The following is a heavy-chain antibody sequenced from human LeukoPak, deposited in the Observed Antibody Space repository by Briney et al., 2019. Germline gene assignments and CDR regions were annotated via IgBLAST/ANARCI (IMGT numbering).Heavy chain of an antibody. CDR3: ARGDIVVVPAAMSVGAFDI. CDR2: IYHSGST. CDR1: GGSISSGGYS. Sequence: SETLSLTCAVSGGSISSGGYSRSWIRQPPGKGLEWIGYIYHSGSTYYNPSLKSRVTISVDRTKNQFSLKLSSVTAADTAVYYCARGDIVVVPAAMSVGAFDIWGQGTMVTVSS. J-gene: IGHJ3*02. D-gene: IGHD2-2*01. V-gene: IGHV4-30-2*01.